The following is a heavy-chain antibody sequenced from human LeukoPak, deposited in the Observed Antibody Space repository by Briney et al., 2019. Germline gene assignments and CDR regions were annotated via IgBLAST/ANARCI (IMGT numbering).Heavy chain of an antibody. CDR2: IYYSGST. D-gene: IGHD2-15*01. J-gene: IGHJ4*02. Sequence: SQTLSLTCTVSGGSISSGDYYWRWIRQPPGKGLEWIGYIYYSGSTYYNPSLKSRVTISVDTSKNQFSLKLSSVTAADTAVNYCARDGVRLPLDYWGQGTLVTVSS. CDR1: GGSISSGDYY. CDR3: ARDGVRLPLDY. V-gene: IGHV4-30-4*01.